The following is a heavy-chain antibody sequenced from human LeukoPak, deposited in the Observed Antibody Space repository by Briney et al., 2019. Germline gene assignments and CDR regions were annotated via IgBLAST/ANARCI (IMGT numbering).Heavy chain of an antibody. CDR2: ISYDGSNK. D-gene: IGHD2-2*01. CDR1: GFTFSSYA. V-gene: IGHV3-30-3*01. J-gene: IGHJ3*02. Sequence: GGSLRLSCAASGFTFSSYAMHWVRQAPGKGLEWVAVISYDGSNKYYADSVKGRFTISRDNSKNTLYLQMNSLRAEDTAVYYCAREGYCNNTSCSLNAFDIWGQGTMVPSLQ. CDR3: AREGYCNNTSCSLNAFDI.